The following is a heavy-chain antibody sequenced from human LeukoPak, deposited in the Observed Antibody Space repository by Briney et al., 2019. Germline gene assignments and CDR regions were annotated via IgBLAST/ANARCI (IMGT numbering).Heavy chain of an antibody. CDR3: ARARTLDRFDY. Sequence: GESLQISCKGSGYRFTSYWIGWVRPMPGKGLEWMGIIYPGDSDTRYSPSFQGQVTISADKSISTAYLQWSSLKASDTAMYYCARARTLDRFDYWGQGTLVTVSS. D-gene: IGHD1-14*01. CDR2: IYPGDSDT. J-gene: IGHJ4*02. CDR1: GYRFTSYW. V-gene: IGHV5-51*01.